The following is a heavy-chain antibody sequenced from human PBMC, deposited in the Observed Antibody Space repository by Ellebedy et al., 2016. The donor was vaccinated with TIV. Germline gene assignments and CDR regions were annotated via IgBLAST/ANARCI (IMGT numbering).Heavy chain of an antibody. CDR3: ARRASYGDYAVQVNPWFDP. J-gene: IGHJ5*02. D-gene: IGHD4-17*01. V-gene: IGHV3-7*01. CDR1: GFNFRSYW. Sequence: GDSLKISCAASGFNFRSYWMTWVRQAPGKGLEWVAKIRQEGDEIYYVESVKSRFTVSRDNAKNSLFLQMNSLRVEDTAVYYCARRASYGDYAVQVNPWFDPWGQGTLVTVSS. CDR2: IRQEGDEI.